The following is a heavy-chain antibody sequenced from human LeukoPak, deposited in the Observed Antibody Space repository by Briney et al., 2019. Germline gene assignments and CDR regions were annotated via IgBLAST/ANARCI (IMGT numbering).Heavy chain of an antibody. V-gene: IGHV3-53*01. CDR2: IYGGGDT. CDR3: ARARSWPEHAFDI. J-gene: IGHJ3*02. CDR1: GFTVSGYY. Sequence: GGSLGLSCAASGFTVSGYYMSWVRQAPGRGPEWVSIIYGGGDTSYADSVKGRFTISRDNSKNTLSLQMNSLRAEDTAMYYCARARSWPEHAFDIWGQGTVVTVSS.